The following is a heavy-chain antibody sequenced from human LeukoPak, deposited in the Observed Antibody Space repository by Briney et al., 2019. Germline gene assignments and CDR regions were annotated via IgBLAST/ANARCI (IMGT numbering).Heavy chain of an antibody. D-gene: IGHD6-13*01. CDR2: IYSGGTT. CDR3: VRGRITAAGNFDY. Sequence: GGSLRLSCAASGFTVSSSYMSWVRQAPGKGLEWVSVIYSGGTTNYAESVNDRFIISRDNSKNTLYLQMNFLRADDTAVYYCVRGRITAAGNFDYWGQGTLVTVSS. CDR1: GFTVSSSY. V-gene: IGHV3-66*01. J-gene: IGHJ4*02.